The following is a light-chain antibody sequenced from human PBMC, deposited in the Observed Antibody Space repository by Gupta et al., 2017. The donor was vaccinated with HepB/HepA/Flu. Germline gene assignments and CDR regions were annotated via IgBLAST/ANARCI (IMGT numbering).Light chain of an antibody. CDR2: KAS. V-gene: IGKV1-5*03. CDR3: QHYNCCSPLT. J-gene: IGKJ1*01. Sequence: DIQMTQSPSTLPASVGDRVTITCRASQCISSWLAWYQQKPGKAPKLLIYKASSLDSGVPSRFRGSGTGSEFTLTISSLRPDDFATDCCQHYNCCSPLTFGEGTKVEIK. CDR1: QCISSW.